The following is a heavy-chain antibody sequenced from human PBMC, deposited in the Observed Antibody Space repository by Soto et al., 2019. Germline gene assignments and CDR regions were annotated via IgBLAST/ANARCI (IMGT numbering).Heavy chain of an antibody. V-gene: IGHV3-23*01. CDR2: ISGSGDST. D-gene: IGHD2-2*02. CDR1: RLTLTGYC. Sequence: GGSLRLSCAASRLTLTGYCMHWVRQVPGKGLEWVSTISGSGDSTYYADSVKGRFTISRDNSKNMLYLQMNSLRAEDTAVYFCAKDTRNTIYHVDCWGQGTLVTVSS. CDR3: AKDTRNTIYHVDC. J-gene: IGHJ4*02.